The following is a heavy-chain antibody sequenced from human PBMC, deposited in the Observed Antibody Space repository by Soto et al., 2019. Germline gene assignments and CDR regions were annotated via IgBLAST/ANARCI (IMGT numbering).Heavy chain of an antibody. CDR1: GFSFSSYA. J-gene: IGHJ5*02. D-gene: IGHD6-19*01. CDR2: ISHDGINK. CDR3: ARDMYSSAYFVKWFEP. V-gene: IGHV3-30-3*01. Sequence: QVRLVESGGGVVQPGRSLRLSCTASGFSFSSYAMYWFRQPPGKGLEWVAVISHDGINKHYADSVKGRVTVSRDNSNHAMDLQLNSLRGEDTAMYYCARDMYSSAYFVKWFEPWGQGTLVTVSS.